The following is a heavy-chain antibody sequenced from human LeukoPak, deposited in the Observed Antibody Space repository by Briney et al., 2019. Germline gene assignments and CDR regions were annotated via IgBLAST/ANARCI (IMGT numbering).Heavy chain of an antibody. J-gene: IGHJ4*02. V-gene: IGHV3-23*01. CDR1: EFSVGSNY. D-gene: IGHD1-26*01. Sequence: GGSLRLSCAASEFSVGSNYMTWVRQAPGKGLEWVSAISGSGGSTYYADSVKGRFTISRDNSKNTLYLQMNSLRAEDTAVYYCAKGITGGATDYFDYRGQGTLVTVSA. CDR3: AKGITGGATDYFDY. CDR2: ISGSGGST.